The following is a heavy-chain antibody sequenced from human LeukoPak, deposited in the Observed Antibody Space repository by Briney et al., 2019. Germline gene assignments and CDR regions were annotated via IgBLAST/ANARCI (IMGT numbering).Heavy chain of an antibody. J-gene: IGHJ5*02. V-gene: IGHV1-2*02. Sequence: GASVKVSCKASGYTFTGYYMHWVRQAPGQGLEWMGWINPNSGGTNYAQKFQGRVTMTTDTSTSTAYMELRSLRSDDTAVYYCARAPMTATGWFDPWGQGTLVTVSS. CDR2: INPNSGGT. D-gene: IGHD1-14*01. CDR1: GYTFTGYY. CDR3: ARAPMTATGWFDP.